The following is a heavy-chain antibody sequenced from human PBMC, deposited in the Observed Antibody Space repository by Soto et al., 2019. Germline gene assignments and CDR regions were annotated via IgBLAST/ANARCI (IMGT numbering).Heavy chain of an antibody. CDR2: IYYSGSP. D-gene: IGHD4-17*01. CDR3: AREKVTTAALMDV. CDR1: GGSISRGGYY. J-gene: IGHJ6*02. V-gene: IGHV4-31*01. Sequence: QVQLQESGPGLVKPSQTLSLTCTVSGGSISRGGYYWSWIRQHPGKGLEWIGYIYYSGSPYYNPSLQRLVTISVDTSTNQFSLKLRSVTAADTDVYYCAREKVTTAALMDVWGQGTTVTVSS.